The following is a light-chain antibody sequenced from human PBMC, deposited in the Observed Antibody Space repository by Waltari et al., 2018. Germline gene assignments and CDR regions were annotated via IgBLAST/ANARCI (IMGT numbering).Light chain of an antibody. J-gene: IGLJ2*01. CDR2: DKD. CDR1: SLRTYY. Sequence: TQDPAVSVALGQTVSLTCQGDSLRTYYESWYQQRPGQAPVLVTYDKDSRPSGVPDRFSASSSDNTASLTITGAQAEDEAYYYCHSRDASGVGGAFGGGTKLTVL. CDR3: HSRDASGVGGA. V-gene: IGLV3-19*01.